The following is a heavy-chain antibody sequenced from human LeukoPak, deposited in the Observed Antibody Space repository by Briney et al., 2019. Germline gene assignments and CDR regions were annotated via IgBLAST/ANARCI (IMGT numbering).Heavy chain of an antibody. CDR1: GGSISSSSYY. Sequence: SETLSLTCTVSGGSISSSSYYWGWIRQPPGKGLEWIGSIYYSGGTNYNPSLKSRVTISVDTSKNQFSLKLTPVTAADTAVYYCARANSDYDILTGYEPYFDYWGQGTLVTVSS. CDR2: IYYSGGT. V-gene: IGHV4-39*07. CDR3: ARANSDYDILTGYEPYFDY. J-gene: IGHJ4*02. D-gene: IGHD3-9*01.